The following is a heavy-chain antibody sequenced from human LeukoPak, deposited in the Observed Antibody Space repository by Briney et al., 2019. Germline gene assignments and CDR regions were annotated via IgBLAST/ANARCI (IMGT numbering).Heavy chain of an antibody. V-gene: IGHV3-33*06. J-gene: IGHJ4*02. CDR2: IWYDGSNK. D-gene: IGHD3-22*01. CDR3: AKAPYYYDSNGYYYLGAPVS. CDR1: GFTFSSYG. Sequence: PGGSLRLSWAASGFTFSSYGMHWVRQAPGKGLEWVAVIWYDGSNKYYADSVKGRFTISRDNSKNTLYLQMNSLRAEDTAVYYCAKAPYYYDSNGYYYLGAPVSWGQGTLVTVSS.